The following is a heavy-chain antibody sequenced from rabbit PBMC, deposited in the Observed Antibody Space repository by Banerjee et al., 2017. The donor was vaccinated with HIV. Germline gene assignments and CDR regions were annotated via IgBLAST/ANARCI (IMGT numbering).Heavy chain of an antibody. CDR1: GFSFSSSYW. V-gene: IGHV1S40*01. Sequence: QSLEESGGDLVKPGASLTLSCTASGFSFSSSYWICWVRQAPGKGLELIACIYPSSTSTYYASWAKGRFTISKTSSTMVTLQMTSLTAADTATYFCARCVISDGHSVDLWGQGTLVTVS. D-gene: IGHD1-1*01. CDR3: ARCVISDGHSVDL. J-gene: IGHJ3*01. CDR2: IYPSSTST.